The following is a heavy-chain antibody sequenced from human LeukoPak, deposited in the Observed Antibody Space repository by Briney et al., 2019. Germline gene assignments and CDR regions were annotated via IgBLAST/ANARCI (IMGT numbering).Heavy chain of an antibody. CDR2: ISSSSSYI. J-gene: IGHJ4*02. CDR3: ARALAVAGAIEDFDY. D-gene: IGHD6-19*01. Sequence: GGSLRLSCAASGFTFSSYSMNWVRQAPGKGLEWVSSISSSSSYIYYADSVKGRFTTSRDNAKNSLYLRMNSLRAEDTAVYYCARALAVAGAIEDFDYWGQGTLVTVSS. CDR1: GFTFSSYS. V-gene: IGHV3-21*01.